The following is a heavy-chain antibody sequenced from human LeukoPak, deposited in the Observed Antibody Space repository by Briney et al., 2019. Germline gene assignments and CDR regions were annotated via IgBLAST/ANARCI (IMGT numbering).Heavy chain of an antibody. V-gene: IGHV1-2*02. CDR2: INPNSGGI. J-gene: IGHJ3*02. D-gene: IGHD3-10*01. CDR3: ARDRITMVRGVTARDAFDI. Sequence: GASVKVSCKASGYTFTGYYMHWVRQAPGQGLEWMGWINPNSGGINYAQKFQGRVTMTRDTSISTAYMELSRLRSDDTAVYYCARDRITMVRGVTARDAFDIWGQGTMVTVSS. CDR1: GYTFTGYY.